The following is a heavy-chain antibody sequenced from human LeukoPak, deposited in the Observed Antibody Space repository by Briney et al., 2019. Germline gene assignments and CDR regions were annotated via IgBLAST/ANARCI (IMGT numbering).Heavy chain of an antibody. CDR3: ARDLSGGYNPIMSY. Sequence: GGSLRLSCAASGFTFSSYAMSWVRQVPGKGLEWVSAISGSGGSTYYADSVKGRFTISRDNSKNTLYLQMNSLRAEDTAVYYCARDLSGGYNPIMSYWGQGTLVTVSS. D-gene: IGHD3-22*01. CDR2: ISGSGGST. V-gene: IGHV3-23*01. CDR1: GFTFSSYA. J-gene: IGHJ4*02.